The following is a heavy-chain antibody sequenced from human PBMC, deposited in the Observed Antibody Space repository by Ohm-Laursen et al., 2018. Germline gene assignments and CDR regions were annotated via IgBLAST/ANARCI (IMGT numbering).Heavy chain of an antibody. V-gene: IGHV4-4*07. Sequence: SETLSLTCPISGGAISSYYWSWIRQPAGKGLEWIGRIYTTGSTNFNPSLNSRVTMSVDMSKNQVSLKLSSVTAADTAVYYCARGANWFDPWGQGTLVTVSS. CDR1: GGAISSYY. CDR3: ARGANWFDP. CDR2: IYTTGST. J-gene: IGHJ5*02.